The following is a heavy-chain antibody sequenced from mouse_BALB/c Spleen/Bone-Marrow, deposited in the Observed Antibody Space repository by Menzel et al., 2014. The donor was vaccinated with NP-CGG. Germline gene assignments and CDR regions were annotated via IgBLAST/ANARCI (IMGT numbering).Heavy chain of an antibody. CDR1: GFSLTSHG. D-gene: IGHD1-1*01. V-gene: IGHV2-9*02. Sequence: QVQLQQSGPGLVAPSQSLSITCTVSGFSLTSHGVHWVRQPPGKGLEWLGLIWAGGSTNYNSALMSRLSISKDNSKSQVFLKMNSLQTDDTAMYYCARKDYGSRGGYFDVWGAGTTVTVSS. CDR2: IWAGGST. J-gene: IGHJ1*01. CDR3: ARKDYGSRGGYFDV.